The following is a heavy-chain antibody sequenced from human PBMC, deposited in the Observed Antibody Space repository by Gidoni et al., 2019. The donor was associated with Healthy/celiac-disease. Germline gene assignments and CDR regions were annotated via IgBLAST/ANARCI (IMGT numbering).Heavy chain of an antibody. Sequence: EVQLLESGGGLVQPGGSLRLSCAASGFTFSSYAMSWVRQAPGKGLEWVSAISGSGGSTYYADSVKGRFTISRDNSKNTLYLQMNFLRAEDTAVYYCAKAPYGGNFAWYFDLWGRGTLVTVSS. CDR1: GFTFSSYA. V-gene: IGHV3-23*01. CDR3: AKAPYGGNFAWYFDL. J-gene: IGHJ2*01. CDR2: ISGSGGST. D-gene: IGHD2-21*02.